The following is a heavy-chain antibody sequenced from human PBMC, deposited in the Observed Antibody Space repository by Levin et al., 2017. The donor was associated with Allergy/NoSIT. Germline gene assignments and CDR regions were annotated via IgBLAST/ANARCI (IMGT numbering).Heavy chain of an antibody. J-gene: IGHJ4*02. Sequence: PAASVKVSCAASGFTFSSYSMNWVRQAPGKGLEWVSYISSSSTTIYYADSVKGRFSISRDNAENSLYLQMNSLRDEDTALYYCVRGIVGSISASGGQGTLVTVSS. CDR3: VRGIVGSISAS. D-gene: IGHD1-26*01. CDR1: GFTFSSYS. CDR2: ISSSSTTI. V-gene: IGHV3-48*02.